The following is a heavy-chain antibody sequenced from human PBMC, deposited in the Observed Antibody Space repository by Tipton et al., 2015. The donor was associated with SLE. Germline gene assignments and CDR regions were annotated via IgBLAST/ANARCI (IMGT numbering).Heavy chain of an antibody. CDR1: GGSISESTYS. V-gene: IGHV4-39*07. J-gene: IGHJ4*02. CDR2: MYFSGNT. Sequence: TLSPTCNVSGGSISESTYSWDWIRQAPGKGLEWIGSMYFSGNTYYNPFLRSRVTISADTSKNQFSLKLTSVTAADTAVYYCARDPKYWGQGTLVIVSS. CDR3: ARDPKY.